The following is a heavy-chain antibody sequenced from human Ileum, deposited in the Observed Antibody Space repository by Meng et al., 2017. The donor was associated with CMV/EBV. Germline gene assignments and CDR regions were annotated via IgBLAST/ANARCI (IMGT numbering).Heavy chain of an antibody. CDR3: ALPYYYDSSGYWADI. D-gene: IGHD3-22*01. CDR2: INHSGYT. CDR1: GGSFSGYY. J-gene: IGHJ3*02. Sequence: SETLSLTCAVYGGSFSGYYLSWIRQPPGKGLEWIGEINHSGYTNNNPSLKSRVTMSVDTSKNHFSLKLSSVTAADTAVYYCALPYYYDSSGYWADIWGQWTMVTVSS. V-gene: IGHV4-34*01.